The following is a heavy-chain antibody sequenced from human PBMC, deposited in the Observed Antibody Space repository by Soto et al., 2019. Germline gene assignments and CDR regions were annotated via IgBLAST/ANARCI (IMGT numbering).Heavy chain of an antibody. Sequence: QVQLVQSGAEVKKPGASVKVSCKASGYTFTSYAMHWVRQAPGQRLEWMGWINAGNGNTKYSQKFQGRVTITRDTSASTAYMELSSLRSEDTAVYYCARGAIFGVVMSYNWFDPRGQGTLVTVSS. J-gene: IGHJ5*02. V-gene: IGHV1-3*01. CDR1: GYTFTSYA. D-gene: IGHD3-3*01. CDR2: INAGNGNT. CDR3: ARGAIFGVVMSYNWFDP.